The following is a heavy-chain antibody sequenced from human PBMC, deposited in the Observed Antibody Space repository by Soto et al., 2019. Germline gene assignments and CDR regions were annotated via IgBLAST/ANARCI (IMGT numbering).Heavy chain of an antibody. J-gene: IGHJ6*03. CDR2: VSWNSGTM. D-gene: IGHD2-2*01. V-gene: IGHV3-9*01. CDR1: GFSFDEYA. CDR3: AKGFCSSTRCLTYSYMDV. Sequence: EVQLVESGGGLVQPGRSLRLSCAASGFSFDEYAMHWVRQAPGKGLEWVSGVSWNSGTMGYGDSVRGRFAISRDNAKNSLSLQMNSLTTEDTALYYCAKGFCSSTRCLTYSYMDVWGKGTTVTVSS.